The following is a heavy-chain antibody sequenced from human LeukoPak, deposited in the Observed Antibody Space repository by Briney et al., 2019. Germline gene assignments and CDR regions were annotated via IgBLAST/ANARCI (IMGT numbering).Heavy chain of an antibody. D-gene: IGHD5-18*01. CDR3: AKDRGYSYGSLGMDV. Sequence: LPGGSLRLSCAASGFTFSSYGMHWVRQAPGKWLEWVAVISYDGSNKYYADSVKGRFTISRDNSKNTLYLQMNSLRAEDTAVYYCAKDRGYSYGSLGMDVWGQGTTVTVSS. CDR2: ISYDGSNK. V-gene: IGHV3-30*18. J-gene: IGHJ6*02. CDR1: GFTFSSYG.